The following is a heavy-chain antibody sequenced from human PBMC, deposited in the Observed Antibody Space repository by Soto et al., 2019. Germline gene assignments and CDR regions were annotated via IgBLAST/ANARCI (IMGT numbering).Heavy chain of an antibody. CDR2: ISWNSGSI. V-gene: IGHV3-9*01. CDR3: AKAYNYDILTGPPDY. CDR1: GFTFDDYA. D-gene: IGHD3-9*01. J-gene: IGHJ4*02. Sequence: EVQLVESGGGLVQTGRSLRLSCAASGFTFDDYAMHWVRQAPGKGLEWVSGISWNSGSIGYADSVKGRFTISRDNAKNSLYLQMNSLRAEDTAVYYCAKAYNYDILTGPPDYWGQGTLVTVSS.